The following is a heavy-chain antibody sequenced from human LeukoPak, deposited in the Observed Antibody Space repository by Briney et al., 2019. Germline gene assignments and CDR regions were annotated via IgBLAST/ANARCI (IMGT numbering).Heavy chain of an antibody. CDR3: AKDINSDILTGWTIDY. CDR2: ISGDGGST. Sequence: GGSLRLSCAASGFTFDDYAMHWVRQAPWKGLEGVSLISGDGGSTYYADSVKGRFTISRDNSKNSLYMQMNSLRTEDTALYYCAKDINSDILTGWTIDYWGQGTLVTVSS. CDR1: GFTFDDYA. D-gene: IGHD3-9*01. J-gene: IGHJ4*02. V-gene: IGHV3-43*02.